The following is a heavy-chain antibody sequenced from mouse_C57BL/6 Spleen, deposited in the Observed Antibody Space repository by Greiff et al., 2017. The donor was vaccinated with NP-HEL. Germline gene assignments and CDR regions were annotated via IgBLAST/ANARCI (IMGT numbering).Heavy chain of an antibody. J-gene: IGHJ2*01. CDR2: INPNNGGT. D-gene: IGHD4-1*01. Sequence: VQLQQSGPELVKPGASVKIPCKASGYTFTDYNMDWVKQSHGKSLEWIGDINPNNGGTIYNQKFKGKATLTVDKSSSTAYMELRSLTSEDTAVYYCARSPLTVYYFDYWGQGTTLTVSS. CDR1: GYTFTDYN. V-gene: IGHV1-18*01. CDR3: ARSPLTVYYFDY.